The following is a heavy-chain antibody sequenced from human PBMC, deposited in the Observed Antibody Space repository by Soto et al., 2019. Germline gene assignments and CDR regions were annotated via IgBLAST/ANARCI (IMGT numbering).Heavy chain of an antibody. CDR3: EKRFPYYFEY. J-gene: IGHJ4*01. CDR2: ISGSGADK. D-gene: IGHD3-10*01. V-gene: IGHV3-23*01. CDR1: GFTFSSNA. Sequence: EVQLLESGGGLVQPGGSLRLSCAASGFTFSSNAMNWVRQAPGKGLEWVATISGSGADKDHADSVKGRFTISRDNSKNTLYLQMISLRAEDTAVYYCEKRFPYYFEYWGHGTLVTVSS.